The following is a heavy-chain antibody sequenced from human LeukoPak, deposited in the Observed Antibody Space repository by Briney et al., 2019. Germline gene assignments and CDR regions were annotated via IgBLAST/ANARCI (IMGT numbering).Heavy chain of an antibody. CDR3: ARGGDSSSWYGWFDP. CDR2: INPNSGVT. Sequence: ASVKVSCKASGYTFTDYYMHWVRQAPGQGLEWMGWINPNSGVTMYAQNFQGRVTMTRDTSISSAYMDPSRLRSDDTAVYYCARGGDSSSWYGWFDPWGQGTLVTVSS. D-gene: IGHD6-13*01. J-gene: IGHJ5*02. V-gene: IGHV1-2*02. CDR1: GYTFTDYY.